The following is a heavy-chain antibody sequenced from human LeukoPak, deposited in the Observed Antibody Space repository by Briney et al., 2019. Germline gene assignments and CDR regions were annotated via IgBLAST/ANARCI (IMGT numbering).Heavy chain of an antibody. CDR1: GGSINNYY. J-gene: IGHJ4*02. D-gene: IGHD6-13*01. CDR2: IYYSGST. Sequence: PSETLSLTCTVSGGSINNYYWSWIRQPPGKGLEWIGYIYYSGSTNYNPSIKSRVTISVDSSSNRFSLKVNSVSAADTPAYFCARGRWSYDYWGQGTLVTVSS. V-gene: IGHV4-59*01. CDR3: ARGRWSYDY.